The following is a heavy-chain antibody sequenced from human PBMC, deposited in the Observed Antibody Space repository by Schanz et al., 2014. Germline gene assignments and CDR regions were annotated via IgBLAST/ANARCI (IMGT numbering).Heavy chain of an antibody. Sequence: QVQLQQWGAGLLKPSETLSLTCDVYGGSFSGYYWSWIRQPPGKGLEWIGEINQSGSTNYNPSLKSRVTISVDTPKTQFSLRLRSVTAADTAVYYCVVGDVGAHSYFYYGMDVWGQGTTVTVSS. CDR2: INQSGST. V-gene: IGHV4-34*01. J-gene: IGHJ6*02. CDR3: VVGDVGAHSYFYYGMDV. CDR1: GGSFSGYY. D-gene: IGHD3-16*01.